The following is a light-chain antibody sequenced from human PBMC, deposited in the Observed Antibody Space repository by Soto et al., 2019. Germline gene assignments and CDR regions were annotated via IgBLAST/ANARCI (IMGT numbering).Light chain of an antibody. J-gene: IGLJ2*01. CDR1: SSDVGAYNY. V-gene: IGLV2-8*01. CDR3: SSHAGTKVV. CDR2: EVT. Sequence: QSVLTQPPSASGSPGQSVTISCAGTSSDVGAYNYVSWYQQHPGKAPKLMIYEVTKRPSGFPDRFSGSKSGNSASLTVSGLQVEDEADYYCSSHAGTKVVFGGGTKLTVL.